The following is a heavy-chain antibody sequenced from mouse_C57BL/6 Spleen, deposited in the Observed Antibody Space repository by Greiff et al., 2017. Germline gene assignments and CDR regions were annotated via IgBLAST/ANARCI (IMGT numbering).Heavy chain of an antibody. D-gene: IGHD1-1*01. Sequence: VQLQQSGPELVKPGASVKLSCKASGYTFTSYDINWVKQRPGQGLEWIGWFYPRDGSTKYNEKFKGKATLTVDTSSSTAYMELHSLTSEDSAVYFCARSDYYGSSYGCFDYWGQGTTLTVSS. V-gene: IGHV1-85*01. CDR3: ARSDYYGSSYGCFDY. CDR1: GYTFTSYD. J-gene: IGHJ2*01. CDR2: FYPRDGST.